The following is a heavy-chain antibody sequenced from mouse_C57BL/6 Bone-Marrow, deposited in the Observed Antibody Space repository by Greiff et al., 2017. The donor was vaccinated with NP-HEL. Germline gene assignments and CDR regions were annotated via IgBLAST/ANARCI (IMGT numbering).Heavy chain of an antibody. CDR2: ISGGGGNT. J-gene: IGHJ3*01. V-gene: IGHV5-9*01. CDR1: GFTFSSYT. Sequence: EVNVVESGGGLVKPGGSLKLSCAASGFTFSSYTMSWVRQTPEKRLEWVATISGGGGNTYYPDSVKGRFTISRDNAKNTLYLQMSSLRSEDTALYYCARPPDSSGYDWFAYWGQGTLVTVSA. D-gene: IGHD3-2*02. CDR3: ARPPDSSGYDWFAY.